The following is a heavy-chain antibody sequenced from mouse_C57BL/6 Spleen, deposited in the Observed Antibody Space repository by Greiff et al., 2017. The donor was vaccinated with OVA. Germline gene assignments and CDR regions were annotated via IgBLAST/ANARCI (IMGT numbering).Heavy chain of an antibody. CDR3: VTDYDDGYYFDY. V-gene: IGHV10-1*01. Sequence: EVQLVESGGGLVQPKGSLKLSCAASGFSFNTYAMNWVRQAPGKGLEWVARIRSKSNNYATYYADSVKDRFTISRDDSESMLYLQMNNLKTEDTAMYYCVTDYDDGYYFDYWGQGTTLTVSS. D-gene: IGHD2-4*01. J-gene: IGHJ2*01. CDR1: GFSFNTYA. CDR2: IRSKSNNYAT.